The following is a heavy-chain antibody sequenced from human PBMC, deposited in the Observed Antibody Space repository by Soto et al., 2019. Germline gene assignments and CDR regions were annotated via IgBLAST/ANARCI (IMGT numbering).Heavy chain of an antibody. CDR2: ISAYNGNT. D-gene: IGHD6-19*01. CDR1: GYTFTSYG. Sequence: GASVKVSCKASGYTFTSYGISWVRQAPGQGLEWMGWISAYNGNTNYAQKLQGRVTMTTDTSTSTAYMELRSLRSDDTAVYYCASPAGIAVAGTDYYYYGMDVWGQGTTVTVS. J-gene: IGHJ6*02. V-gene: IGHV1-18*04. CDR3: ASPAGIAVAGTDYYYYGMDV.